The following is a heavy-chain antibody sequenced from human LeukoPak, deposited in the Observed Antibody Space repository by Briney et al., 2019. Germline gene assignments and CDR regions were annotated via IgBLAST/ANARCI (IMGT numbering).Heavy chain of an antibody. CDR3: ANGRYSSRSFDY. CDR1: GFTFRSYA. D-gene: IGHD6-19*01. V-gene: IGHV3-23*01. CDR2: ISGDASYT. Sequence: GGSLRLSCAASGFTFRSYAMTWVRQAPGKGPEWVSAISGDASYTYYADSVKGRFTISRDNSQKMLYLQMSSLRAEDTAVYYCANGRYSSRSFDYWGQGTLVTVSS. J-gene: IGHJ4*02.